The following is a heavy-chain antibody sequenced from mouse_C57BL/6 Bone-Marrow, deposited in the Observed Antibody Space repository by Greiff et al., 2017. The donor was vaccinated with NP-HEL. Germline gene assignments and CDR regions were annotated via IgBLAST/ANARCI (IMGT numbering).Heavy chain of an antibody. V-gene: IGHV1-64*01. CDR2: IHPNSCST. CDR1: GYTFTSYW. Sequence: QVQLQQPGAELVKPGASVKLSCKASGYTFTSYWMHWVKQRPGQGLEWIGMIHPNSCSTNYNEKFKSKATLTVDKSSSTAYMQLSSLTSEDSAVYYCARRDYYGSRSYYAMDYWGQGTSVTVSS. J-gene: IGHJ4*01. D-gene: IGHD1-1*01. CDR3: ARRDYYGSRSYYAMDY.